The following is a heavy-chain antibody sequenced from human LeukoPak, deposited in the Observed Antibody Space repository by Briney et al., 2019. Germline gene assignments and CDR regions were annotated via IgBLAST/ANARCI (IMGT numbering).Heavy chain of an antibody. V-gene: IGHV3-7*01. J-gene: IGHJ6*02. D-gene: IGHD1-26*01. Sequence: GGSLRLSCAASGFTFSSYWMSWVRQAPGKGLEWVANIKQDGSEKYYVDSVKGRFTISRDNAKNSLYLQMNSLRAEDTAVYYCARARGVGATKKYYGMDVWGQGTTVTVS. CDR2: IKQDGSEK. CDR3: ARARGVGATKKYYGMDV. CDR1: GFTFSSYW.